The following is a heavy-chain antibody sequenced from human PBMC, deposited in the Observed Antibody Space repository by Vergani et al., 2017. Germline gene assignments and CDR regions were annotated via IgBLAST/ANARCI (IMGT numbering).Heavy chain of an antibody. Sequence: QVQLVQSGAEVKKPGASVKVSCKASGYTFTSYDINWVRQATGQGLEWMGWMNPNSGNTGYAQKFQGRVTMTRNTSISTAYMELSSLRSEDTAVYYCAREKGYPPAAGYYAMDVWGQGTTVTVSS. D-gene: IGHD2-15*01. CDR1: GYTFTSYD. J-gene: IGHJ6*02. CDR2: MNPNSGNT. V-gene: IGHV1-8*01. CDR3: AREKGYPPAAGYYAMDV.